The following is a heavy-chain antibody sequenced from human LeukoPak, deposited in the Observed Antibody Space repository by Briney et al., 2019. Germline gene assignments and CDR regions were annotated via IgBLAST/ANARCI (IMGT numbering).Heavy chain of an antibody. CDR3: ARLLPLQGGDV. J-gene: IGHJ6*02. CDR1: GRSFTGYY. D-gene: IGHD2-15*01. Sequence: SETLSLTCAVYGRSFTGYYWSWFRQPPGKGLEWIGEINHSGGTNYNPSLKSRVTISIDTSKNQFSLKLNSVTAADTAVYYCARLLPLQGGDVWGQGTTVTVSS. CDR2: INHSGGT. V-gene: IGHV4-34*01.